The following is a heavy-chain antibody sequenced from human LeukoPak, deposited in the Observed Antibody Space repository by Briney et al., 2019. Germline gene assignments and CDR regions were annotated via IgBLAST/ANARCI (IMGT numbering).Heavy chain of an antibody. Sequence: VASVKVSCKASGGTFSSYAISWVRQAPGQGLEWMGGIIPIFGTANYAQKFQGRVTITTDESTSTAYMELSSLRSEDTAVYYCARGIVTRGYCSGGSCYWFDPWGQGTLVTVSS. V-gene: IGHV1-69*05. D-gene: IGHD2-15*01. J-gene: IGHJ5*02. CDR2: IIPIFGTA. CDR3: ARGIVTRGYCSGGSCYWFDP. CDR1: GGTFSSYA.